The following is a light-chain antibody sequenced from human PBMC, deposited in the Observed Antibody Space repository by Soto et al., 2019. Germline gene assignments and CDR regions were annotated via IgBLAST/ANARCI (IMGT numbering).Light chain of an antibody. J-gene: IGLJ2*01. CDR2: DVS. CDR3: CSYAGSYTVV. Sequence: QSVLTQPRSVSGSPGQSVTISCTGTSSDVGGYNYVSWYQQHPGKAPKLMIYDVSNRPSGVPDRFSGSKSGNTASLTISGLQAEDEADYYCCSYAGSYTVVLGGGTKLTVL. V-gene: IGLV2-11*01. CDR1: SSDVGGYNY.